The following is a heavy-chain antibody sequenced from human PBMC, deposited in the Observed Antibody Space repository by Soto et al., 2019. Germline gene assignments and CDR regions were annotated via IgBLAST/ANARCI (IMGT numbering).Heavy chain of an antibody. V-gene: IGHV1-69*13. CDR3: ASRYCSSTSCYVKTTSYYYYYSMDV. CDR1: GGTFSSYA. D-gene: IGHD2-2*01. CDR2: IIPIFGTA. Sequence: SVKVSCKASGGTFSSYAISWVRQAPGQGLEWMGGIIPIFGTANYAQRFQGRVTITADESTSTAYMELSSLRSEDTAVYYCASRYCSSTSCYVKTTSYYYYYSMDVWGQGTTVTVSS. J-gene: IGHJ6*02.